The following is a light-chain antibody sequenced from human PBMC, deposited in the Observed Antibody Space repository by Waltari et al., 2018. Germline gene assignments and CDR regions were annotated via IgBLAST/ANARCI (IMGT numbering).Light chain of an antibody. V-gene: IGLV1-44*01. Sequence: QSVLTQPPSASGNPGQRVTISCSGRSSNVGSNTVNWYQQPPGTAPKLLIYSNNQRPSGVPDRFSGSKSGTSASLAISGLQSEDEADYYCAAWDDSLNGVVFGGGTKLTVL. J-gene: IGLJ2*01. CDR3: AAWDDSLNGVV. CDR2: SNN. CDR1: SSNVGSNT.